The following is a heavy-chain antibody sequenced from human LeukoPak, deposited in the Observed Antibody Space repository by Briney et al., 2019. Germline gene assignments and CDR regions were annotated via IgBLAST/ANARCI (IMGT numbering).Heavy chain of an antibody. V-gene: IGHV3-30*18. J-gene: IGHJ4*02. CDR3: AKDRSWNYGRYFDY. D-gene: IGHD1-7*01. Sequence: PGRSLRLSCAASGFTFSSYGMHWVRQAPGKGLEWVAVISYDGSNKYYADSVKGRFTISRDNSKNTLYLQMNSLRAEDTAVYYCAKDRSWNYGRYFDYWGQGTLVTVSS. CDR2: ISYDGSNK. CDR1: GFTFSSYG.